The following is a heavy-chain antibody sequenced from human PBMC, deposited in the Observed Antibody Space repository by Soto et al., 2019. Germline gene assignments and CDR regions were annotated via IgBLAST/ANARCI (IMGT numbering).Heavy chain of an antibody. J-gene: IGHJ4*02. Sequence: ASVKVSFKASGYTFTSYDINWVRQATGQGLEWMGWMNPNSGNTGYAQKFQGRVTMTRNTSISTAYMELSSLRSEDTAVYYCASAGEAAVAGIVGEIWGQGTLVTVSS. CDR3: ASAGEAAVAGIVGEI. CDR1: GYTFTSYD. V-gene: IGHV1-8*01. D-gene: IGHD6-19*01. CDR2: MNPNSGNT.